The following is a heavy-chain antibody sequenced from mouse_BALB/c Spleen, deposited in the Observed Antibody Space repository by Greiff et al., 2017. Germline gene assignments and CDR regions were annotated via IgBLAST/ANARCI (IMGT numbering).Heavy chain of an antibody. V-gene: IGHV3-6*02. CDR2: ISYDGSN. D-gene: IGHD2-1*01. J-gene: IGHJ3*01. CDR1: GYSITSGYY. CDR3: ARGLPLPWFAY. Sequence: EVKLVESGPGLVKPSQSLSLTCSVTGYSITSGYYWNWIRQFPGNKLEWMGYISYDGSNNYNPSLKNRISITRDTSKNQFFLKLNSVTTEDTATYYCARGLPLPWFAYWGQGTLVTVSA.